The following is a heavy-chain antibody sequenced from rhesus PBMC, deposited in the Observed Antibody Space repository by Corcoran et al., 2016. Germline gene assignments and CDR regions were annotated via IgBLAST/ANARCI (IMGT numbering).Heavy chain of an antibody. Sequence: QVQLQESGPGLLKPSETLSLPCAVSAGPISSRYFYWCWIRQAPGQGLEWIGYISYSGSTSYNPSLKSRVTISRDTSKNQVSLKLSSVTAADTAVYYCARDEYCTGSGCYYFDYWGQGVLVTVSS. J-gene: IGHJ4*01. V-gene: IGHV4-122*02. CDR2: ISYSGST. CDR3: ARDEYCTGSGCYYFDY. D-gene: IGHD2-21*01. CDR1: AGPISSRYFY.